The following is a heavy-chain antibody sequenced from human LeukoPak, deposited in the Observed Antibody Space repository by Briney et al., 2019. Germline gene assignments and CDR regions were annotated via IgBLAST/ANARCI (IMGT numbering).Heavy chain of an antibody. J-gene: IGHJ4*02. V-gene: IGHV3-7*04. CDR1: GFTFSSAW. CDR2: IKPDGSDK. Sequence: SGESLRLSCAASGFTFSSAWMSWVRQAPGKGLEWVANIKPDGSDKYYVDSVKGRFTISRDNGENSLFLQMNSLRAEDTAVYYCARDHILCGSICSYYWGRGTLVTVSS. CDR3: ARDHILCGSICSYY. D-gene: IGHD2-15*01.